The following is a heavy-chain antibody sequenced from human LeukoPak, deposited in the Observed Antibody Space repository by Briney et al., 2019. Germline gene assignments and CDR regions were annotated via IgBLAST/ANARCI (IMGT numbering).Heavy chain of an antibody. Sequence: GGSLRLSCAASGFTFSSYWMHWVRQAPGKGLVWVSRINSDGSSTSHADSVKGRFTISRDNAKNTLYLQMNSLRAEDTAVYYCARATYYYDSSGYPGYYFDYWGQGTLVTVSS. D-gene: IGHD3-22*01. CDR2: INSDGSST. CDR3: ARATYYYDSSGYPGYYFDY. CDR1: GFTFSSYW. V-gene: IGHV3-74*01. J-gene: IGHJ4*02.